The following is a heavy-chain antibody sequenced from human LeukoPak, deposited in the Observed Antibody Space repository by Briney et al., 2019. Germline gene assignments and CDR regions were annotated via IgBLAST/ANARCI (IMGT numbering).Heavy chain of an antibody. CDR2: IYHSGST. V-gene: IGHV4-4*02. Sequence: SGTLSLTCAVSGGSISSSNWRSWVRQPPGKGLEWIGEIYHSGSTNYNPSLKSRVTISVDKSKNQFSLKLSSVTAADTAVYYCARSSGCSGGSCREIDYWGQGTLVTVSS. J-gene: IGHJ4*02. CDR1: GGSISSSNW. D-gene: IGHD2-15*01. CDR3: ARSSGCSGGSCREIDY.